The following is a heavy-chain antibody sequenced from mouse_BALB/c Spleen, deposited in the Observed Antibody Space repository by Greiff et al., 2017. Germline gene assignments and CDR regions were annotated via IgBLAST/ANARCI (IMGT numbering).Heavy chain of an antibody. Sequence: VQRVESGPGLVAPSQSLSITCTVSGFSLTSYGVHWVRQPPGKGLEWLGVIWAGGSTNYNSALMSRLSISKDNSKSQVFLKMNSLQTDDTAMYYCARGDYYGSSYFDYWGQGTTLTVSS. D-gene: IGHD1-1*01. CDR2: IWAGGST. CDR3: ARGDYYGSSYFDY. J-gene: IGHJ2*01. CDR1: GFSLTSYG. V-gene: IGHV2-9*02.